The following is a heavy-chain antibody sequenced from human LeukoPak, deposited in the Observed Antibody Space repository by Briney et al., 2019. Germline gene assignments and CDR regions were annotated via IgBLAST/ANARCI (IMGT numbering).Heavy chain of an antibody. V-gene: IGHV1-69*05. CDR2: IIPIFGTA. J-gene: IGHJ3*02. Sequence: GASVKVSCKASGGTFSSYAISWVRQAPGQGLEWMGGIIPIFGTANYAQKFQGRVTITTDESTSTAYMELSSLRSEDTAVYYCARGYYYDSINEGDAFDIWGQGTMVTVSS. CDR3: ARGYYYDSINEGDAFDI. D-gene: IGHD3-22*01. CDR1: GGTFSSYA.